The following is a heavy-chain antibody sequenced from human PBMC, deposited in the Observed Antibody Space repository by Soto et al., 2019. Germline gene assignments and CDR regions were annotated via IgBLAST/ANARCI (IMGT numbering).Heavy chain of an antibody. Sequence: KPSETLSLTCAVYGESFSGYYWSWIRQPPGKGLEWIGEINHSGSTNYNPSLKSRVTISVDTSKNQFSLKLSSVTAADTAVYYCARRGGIRRVPAARSYYYYGMDVWGQGTTVTVSS. D-gene: IGHD2-2*01. CDR2: INHSGST. J-gene: IGHJ6*02. V-gene: IGHV4-34*01. CDR1: GESFSGYY. CDR3: ARRGGIRRVPAARSYYYYGMDV.